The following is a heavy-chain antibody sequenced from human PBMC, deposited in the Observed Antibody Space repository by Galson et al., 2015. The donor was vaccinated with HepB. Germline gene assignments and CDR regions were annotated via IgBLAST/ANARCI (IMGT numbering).Heavy chain of an antibody. J-gene: IGHJ4*02. CDR3: ARALNRVQGVIIPFSLFDY. D-gene: IGHD3-10*01. V-gene: IGHV1-3*01. Sequence: SVKVSCKASGYTFTSYAMHWVRQAPGQRLEWMGWINAGNGNTKYSQKFQGRVTITRDTSASTAYMELSSLRSEDTAVYYCARALNRVQGVIIPFSLFDYWGQGTLVTVSS. CDR2: INAGNGNT. CDR1: GYTFTSYA.